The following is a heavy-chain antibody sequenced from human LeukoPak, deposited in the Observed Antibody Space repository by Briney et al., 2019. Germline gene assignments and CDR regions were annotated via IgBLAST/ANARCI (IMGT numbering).Heavy chain of an antibody. Sequence: SGGSLRLSCAASGFTFSSYSMNWVRQTPGEGLEWISYISPVKNTIYYADSVKGRFTISRDDAKNSLDLQMNSLRAEDTAVYYCARESDRHHDLWSGYLALDYWGQGTRVTVSS. J-gene: IGHJ4*02. CDR2: ISPVKNTI. D-gene: IGHD3-3*01. V-gene: IGHV3-48*01. CDR1: GFTFSSYS. CDR3: ARESDRHHDLWSGYLALDY.